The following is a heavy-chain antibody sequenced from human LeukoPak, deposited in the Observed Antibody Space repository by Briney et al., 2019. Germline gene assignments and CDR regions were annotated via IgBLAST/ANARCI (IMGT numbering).Heavy chain of an antibody. V-gene: IGHV4-39*01. D-gene: IGHD5-12*01. J-gene: IGHJ5*02. CDR1: GGSISSSSYY. CDR3: ARQPRSPYTGYDP. CDR2: IYYSGST. Sequence: SETPSLTCTVSGGSISSSSYYWGWIRQPPGKGLEWIGSIYYSGSTDYNPSLKSRVTISVDTSKNQFSLKLSSVTAADTAVFYCARQPRSPYTGYDPWGQGTLVTVSS.